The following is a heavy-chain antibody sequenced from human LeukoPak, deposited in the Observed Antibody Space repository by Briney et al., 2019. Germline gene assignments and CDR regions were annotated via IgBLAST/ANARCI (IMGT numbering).Heavy chain of an antibody. J-gene: IGHJ4*02. Sequence: ASVKVSCKASGYTFTSYDINWVRQATGQGLEWMGWMNPSSGNTGYAQKFQGRVTMTRNTSISTAYMELSSLRSEDTAVYYCARGPRRDRMLSPYYFDYWGQGTLVTVSS. D-gene: IGHD2-8*01. CDR3: ARGPRRDRMLSPYYFDY. CDR1: GYTFTSYD. V-gene: IGHV1-8*01. CDR2: MNPSSGNT.